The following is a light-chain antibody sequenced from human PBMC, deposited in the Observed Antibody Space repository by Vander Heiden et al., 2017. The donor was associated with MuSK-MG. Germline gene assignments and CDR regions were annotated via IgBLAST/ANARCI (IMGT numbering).Light chain of an antibody. CDR1: RPPTGSDYV. CDR2: GVN. Sequence: QSVLTQPPCGSGDPGQTVTLACTGHRPPTGSDYVVPWYETPQGKAPQLLIVGVNYPPSGVPDRFSGPKYGTSASLARHGLHAEDESVEDCHAYDINLVGLPWVFGGGTKLTVL. V-gene: IGLV1-40*01. CDR3: HAYDINLVGLPWV. J-gene: IGLJ3*02.